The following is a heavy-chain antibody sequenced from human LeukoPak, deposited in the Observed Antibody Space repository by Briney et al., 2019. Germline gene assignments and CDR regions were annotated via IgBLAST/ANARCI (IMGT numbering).Heavy chain of an antibody. CDR3: AKAAQTSYDFWSGYYTTPQYYFDY. D-gene: IGHD3-3*01. CDR1: GFTFSSYA. J-gene: IGHJ4*02. Sequence: GGSLRLSCAASGFTFSSYAMSWVRQAPGKGLEWVSAISGSGGSTYYADSVKSRFTISRDNSKNTLYLQMNSLRAEDTAVYYCAKAAQTSYDFWSGYYTTPQYYFDYWGQGTLVTVSS. V-gene: IGHV3-23*01. CDR2: ISGSGGST.